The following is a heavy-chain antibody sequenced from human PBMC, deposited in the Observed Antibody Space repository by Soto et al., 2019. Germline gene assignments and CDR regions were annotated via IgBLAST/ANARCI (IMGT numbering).Heavy chain of an antibody. CDR3: AKDNGIGCDWLRVGDASDI. V-gene: IGHV3-48*01. CDR2: ISSSSSTI. Sequence: GGSLRLSCAASGFTFSSYSMNWVRQAPGKGLEWDSYISSSSSTIYYADTEKGRITISRDNSKNTLYLQMNSLRGEDTAVYYCAKDNGIGCDWLRVGDASDIWGQGTMVTVSS. J-gene: IGHJ3*02. D-gene: IGHD5-12*01. CDR1: GFTFSSYS.